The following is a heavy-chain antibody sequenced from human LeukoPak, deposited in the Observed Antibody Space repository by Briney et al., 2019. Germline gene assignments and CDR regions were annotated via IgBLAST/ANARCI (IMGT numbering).Heavy chain of an antibody. CDR2: ISYAGSNK. J-gene: IGHJ4*02. Sequence: GGSLRLSCAASGFTFSSYAMHWVRQAPGKGLEWVAVISYAGSNKFYADSVKGRFTISRDNSKDTLYLQMNSLRAEGTAVYYCARGLHRIAVAGKGSHPFDYWGQGTLVTVSS. V-gene: IGHV3-30*04. CDR1: GFTFSSYA. CDR3: ARGLHRIAVAGKGSHPFDY. D-gene: IGHD6-13*01.